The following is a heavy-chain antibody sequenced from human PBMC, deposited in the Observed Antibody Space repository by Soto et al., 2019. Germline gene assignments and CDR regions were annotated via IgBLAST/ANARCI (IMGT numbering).Heavy chain of an antibody. CDR1: GFTFDDYA. D-gene: IGHD4-17*01. CDR3: SNTGGGNDYGDYYYYYGMDV. J-gene: IGHJ6*02. V-gene: IGHV3-43D*03. CDR2: ISWDGGST. Sequence: GGSLRLSCAASGFTFDDYAMHWVRQAPGKGLEWVSLISWDGGSTYYADSVKGRFTISRDNSKNSLYLQMNSLRAEDNASYFYSNTGGGNDYGDYYYYYGMDVWGQGTTVTVSS.